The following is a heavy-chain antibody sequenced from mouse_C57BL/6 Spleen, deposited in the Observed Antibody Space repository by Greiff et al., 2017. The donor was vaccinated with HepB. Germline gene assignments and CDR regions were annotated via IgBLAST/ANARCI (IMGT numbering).Heavy chain of an antibody. J-gene: IGHJ4*01. CDR2: ISSGSSTI. CDR1: GFTFSDYG. V-gene: IGHV5-17*01. Sequence: VKLVESGGGLVKPGGSLKLSCAASGFTFSDYGMHWVRQAPEKGLEWVAYISSGSSTIYYADTVKGRFTISRDNAKNTLFLQRTSLRSEDTAMYYCARRDSSGYGDAMDYWGQGTSVTVSS. CDR3: ARRDSSGYGDAMDY. D-gene: IGHD3-2*02.